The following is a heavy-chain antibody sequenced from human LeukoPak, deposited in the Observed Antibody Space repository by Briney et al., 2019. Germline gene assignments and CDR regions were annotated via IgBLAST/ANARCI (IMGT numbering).Heavy chain of an antibody. Sequence: NPGGSLRLSCAASGFTFSSYSMNWVRQAPGKGLEWVSSISSSSSYIYYADSVKGRFTISRDNAKNALWLQMNSLRVEDTALYYCARGGSTYGAVSVSWGQGTPVTVSS. V-gene: IGHV3-21*01. CDR3: ARGGSTYGAVSVS. CDR2: ISSSSSYI. D-gene: IGHD5-18*01. J-gene: IGHJ5*02. CDR1: GFTFSSYS.